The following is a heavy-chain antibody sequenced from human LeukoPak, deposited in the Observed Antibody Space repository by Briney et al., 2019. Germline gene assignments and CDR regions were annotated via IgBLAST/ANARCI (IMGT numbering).Heavy chain of an antibody. J-gene: IGHJ5*02. V-gene: IGHV1-2*02. CDR1: GYTFTGYY. D-gene: IGHD3-10*01. Sequence: ASVKVSCKASGYTFTGYYMHWVRQAPGQGLEWMGWINPNSGGTNYAQKFQGRVTMTRDTSISTAYMELSRLRYDDTAVYYCARAIWFGELHYNWFDPGGQGTLVTVSS. CDR2: INPNSGGT. CDR3: ARAIWFGELHYNWFDP.